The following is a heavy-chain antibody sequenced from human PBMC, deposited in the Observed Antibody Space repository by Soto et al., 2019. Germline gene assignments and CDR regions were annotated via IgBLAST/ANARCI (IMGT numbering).Heavy chain of an antibody. CDR1: GFTFDSYP. D-gene: IGHD6-13*01. J-gene: IGHJ6*02. Sequence: QVQLVESGGGVVQPGRSLRLSCAVSGFTFDSYPMHWVRQAPGKGLEWVAVVSYDGTKEYYADSVKGRFTISRDNSKSKLYLQMNSLRADDTAVYYCARAEYSSSWSPYYYYYGMDVWGQGTTVTVSS. V-gene: IGHV3-30*14. CDR2: VSYDGTKE. CDR3: ARAEYSSSWSPYYYYYGMDV.